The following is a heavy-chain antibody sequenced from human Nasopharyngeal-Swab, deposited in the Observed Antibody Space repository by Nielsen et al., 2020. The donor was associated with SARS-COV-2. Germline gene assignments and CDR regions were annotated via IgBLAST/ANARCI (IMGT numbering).Heavy chain of an antibody. D-gene: IGHD3-3*01. V-gene: IGHV4-34*01. CDR1: GGSFSGHQ. CDR3: AREPGYYLDY. Sequence: SETLSLTCAVYGGSFSGHQWSWVRQPPGKGLEWIGEVSHGGSTDYNPSLKSRVTISVDKSKNQFFLKLTSVTAADTAVYYCAREPGYYLDYWGQGTLVTVSS. J-gene: IGHJ4*02. CDR2: VSHGGST.